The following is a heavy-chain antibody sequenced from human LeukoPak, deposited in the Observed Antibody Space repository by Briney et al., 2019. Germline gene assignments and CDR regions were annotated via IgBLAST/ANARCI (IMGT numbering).Heavy chain of an antibody. Sequence: GGSLRLSCAASGFTFSDYYMSWIRQAPGKGLEWVSYISSSGSTIYYADSVKGRFTISRDNAKNSLYLQMNSLRAEDTAVYYCARAPGSYYGSGSYFPMGYYYYYMDVWGKGTTVTVSS. CDR3: ARAPGSYYGSGSYFPMGYYYYYMDV. D-gene: IGHD3-10*01. V-gene: IGHV3-11*04. CDR2: ISSSGSTI. CDR1: GFTFSDYY. J-gene: IGHJ6*03.